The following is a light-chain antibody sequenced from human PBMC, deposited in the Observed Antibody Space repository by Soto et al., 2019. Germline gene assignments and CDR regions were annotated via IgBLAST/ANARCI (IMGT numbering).Light chain of an antibody. Sequence: IRMTQSPSTLSASVGCRVMITCRASQSINGWLAWHQQKPGTAPKLLIHDASTLESGVPSRFSASGYGTEFTLTISSLQPDDFATYYCQQYKTYSPATFGQGTKVDI. J-gene: IGKJ1*01. V-gene: IGKV1-5*01. CDR1: QSINGW. CDR2: DAS. CDR3: QQYKTYSPAT.